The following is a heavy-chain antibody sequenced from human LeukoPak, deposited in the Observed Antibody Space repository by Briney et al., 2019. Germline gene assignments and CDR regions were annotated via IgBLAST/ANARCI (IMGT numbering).Heavy chain of an antibody. V-gene: IGHV4-34*01. D-gene: IGHD4-17*01. CDR1: GGSFSGYY. CDR3: ARGGYGDYFDY. J-gene: IGHJ4*02. CDR2: INHSGST. Sequence: SETLSLTCAVYGGSFSGYYWSWIRQPPGKGLEWIGEINHSGSTNYNPPLKSRVTISVDTSKNQFSLKLSSVTAADTAVYYCARGGYGDYFDYWGQGTLVTVSS.